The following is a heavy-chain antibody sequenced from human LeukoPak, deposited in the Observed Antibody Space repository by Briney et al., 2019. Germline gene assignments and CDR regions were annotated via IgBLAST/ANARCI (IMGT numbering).Heavy chain of an antibody. CDR2: ISSSGSTI. CDR1: GFTFSDYY. D-gene: IGHD7-27*01. Sequence: GGSLRLSCAASGFTFSDYYMSWIRQAPGKGLEWVSYISSSGSTIYYADSVKGRFTISRDNAKNSLYLQMNSLRAEDTAVYYCAKDIDWGRFDVWGRGTLVTVSS. CDR3: AKDIDWGRFDV. V-gene: IGHV3-11*01. J-gene: IGHJ2*01.